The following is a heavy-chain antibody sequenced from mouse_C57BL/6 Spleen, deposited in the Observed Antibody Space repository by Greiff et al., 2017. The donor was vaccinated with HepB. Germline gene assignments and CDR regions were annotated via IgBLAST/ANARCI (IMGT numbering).Heavy chain of an antibody. D-gene: IGHD4-1*01. CDR1: GFTFSSYA. Sequence: EVMLVESGGGSVKPGGSLKLSCAASGFTFSSYAMSWVRQTPEKRLEWVATISDGGSYTYYPDNVKGRFTISRDNAKNNLYLQMSHLKSEDTAMYYCAREGNWYFDYWGQGTTLTVSS. CDR3: AREGNWYFDY. J-gene: IGHJ2*01. CDR2: ISDGGSYT. V-gene: IGHV5-4*01.